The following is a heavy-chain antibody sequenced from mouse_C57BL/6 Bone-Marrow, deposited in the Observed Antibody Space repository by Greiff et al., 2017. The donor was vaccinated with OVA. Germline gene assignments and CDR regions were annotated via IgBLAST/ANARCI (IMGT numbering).Heavy chain of an antibody. J-gene: IGHJ3*01. D-gene: IGHD1-1*01. CDR1: GYTFTSYW. CDR2: IHPNSGST. V-gene: IGHV1-64*01. Sequence: QVQLQQPGAELVKPGASVKLSCKASGYTFTSYWIHWVKQRPGQGLEWIGMIHPNSGSTNYNEKFKSKATLTVDKSSSTAYMQLSSLTSEDSAVYYCARGPPDYYGSSFPFAYWGQGTLVTVSA. CDR3: ARGPPDYYGSSFPFAY.